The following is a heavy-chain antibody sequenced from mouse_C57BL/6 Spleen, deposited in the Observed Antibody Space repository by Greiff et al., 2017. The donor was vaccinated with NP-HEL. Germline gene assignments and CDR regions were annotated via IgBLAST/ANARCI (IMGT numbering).Heavy chain of an antibody. V-gene: IGHV1-50*01. CDR3: ARSRGLSLCYFDY. D-gene: IGHD3-2*02. J-gene: IGHJ2*01. CDR1: GYTFTSYW. Sequence: QVQLQQPGAELVKPRASVKLSCKASGYTFTSYWMQWVKQRPGQGLEWIGEIDPSDSYTNYNQKFKGKATLTVDTSSSTAYMQLSSLTSEDSAVYYCARSRGLSLCYFDYWGQGTTLTVSS. CDR2: IDPSDSYT.